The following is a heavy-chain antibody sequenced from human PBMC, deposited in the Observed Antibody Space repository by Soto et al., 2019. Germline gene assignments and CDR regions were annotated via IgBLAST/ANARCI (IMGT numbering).Heavy chain of an antibody. J-gene: IGHJ2*01. CDR1: GFTVSSSY. D-gene: IGHD1-26*01. CDR3: ARPVGSSWYFDL. V-gene: IGHV3-66*01. CDR2: IYTGGNK. Sequence: VQLVESGGGLVQPGGSLRLSCAASGFTVSSSYMGWVRHAPGKGLEWVASIYTGGNKYYADAVRGRFTVSTDNSKDTLYLQMNSLRVDDAAMYYCARPVGSSWYFDLWGRGTLVTVSS.